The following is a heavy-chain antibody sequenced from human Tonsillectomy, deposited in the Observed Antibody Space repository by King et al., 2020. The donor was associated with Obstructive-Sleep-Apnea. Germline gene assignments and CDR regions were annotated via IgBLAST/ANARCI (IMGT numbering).Heavy chain of an antibody. CDR2: IYYMGCT. CDR1: GGSISSYY. Sequence: QLQESGPGLVKPSETLSLTCTVSGGSISSYYWSWIRQPPGKGMEWIGYIYYMGCTNSNPTFKMQFTISVEPSKNQFSLKLSSVTAADTAVYYCAREGYSYGYYAFDIWGQGTMVTVSS. V-gene: IGHV4-59*01. J-gene: IGHJ3*02. CDR3: AREGYSYGYYAFDI. D-gene: IGHD5-18*01.